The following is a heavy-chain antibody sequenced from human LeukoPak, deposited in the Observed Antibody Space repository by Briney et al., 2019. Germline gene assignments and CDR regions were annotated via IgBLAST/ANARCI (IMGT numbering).Heavy chain of an antibody. CDR2: IYYSGST. V-gene: IGHV4-31*03. J-gene: IGHJ3*02. CDR3: AILPHCSSTSCYGYAFDI. D-gene: IGHD2-2*01. Sequence: SETLSLTCTVSGGSISSGDYYWSWIRQPPGKGLEWIGYIYYSGSTYYNPSLKSRVTISVDTSKNQFSLKLSSVTAADTAVYYCAILPHCSSTSCYGYAFDIWGQGTMVTVSS. CDR1: GGSISSGDYY.